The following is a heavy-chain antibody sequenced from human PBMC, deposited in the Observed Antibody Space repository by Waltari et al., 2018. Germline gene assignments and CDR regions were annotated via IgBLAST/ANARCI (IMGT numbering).Heavy chain of an antibody. V-gene: IGHV3-23*01. Sequence: EVQVLESGGGLVQLGGSLRLTCAASGFIFNNYALNWVRQAPGKWLEWVSGINGYGDKTYYADSVKGRFTLSRDNSRNTLSLQMNSLRAEDTAVYYCAKAHFYDTSGYIEHWGQGTLVTVSS. CDR1: GFIFNNYA. D-gene: IGHD3-22*01. CDR3: AKAHFYDTSGYIEH. CDR2: INGYGDKT. J-gene: IGHJ5*02.